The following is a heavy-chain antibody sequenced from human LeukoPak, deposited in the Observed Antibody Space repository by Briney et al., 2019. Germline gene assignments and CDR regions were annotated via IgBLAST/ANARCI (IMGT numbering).Heavy chain of an antibody. CDR1: GLTFSSYG. D-gene: IGHD1-26*01. J-gene: IGHJ4*02. CDR2: ISYDGINK. CDR3: AKDNSGSSTGGYYFDS. Sequence: TGRSLRLSCAASGLTFSSYGMHWVRQAPGKGLEWVAVISYDGINKYYADSVKGRFTISRDNSKNTLYLQMNSLRAEDTAVYYCAKDNSGSSTGGYYFDSWGQGTLVTVSS. V-gene: IGHV3-30*18.